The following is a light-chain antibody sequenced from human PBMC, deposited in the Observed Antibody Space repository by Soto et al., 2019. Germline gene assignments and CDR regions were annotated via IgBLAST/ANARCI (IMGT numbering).Light chain of an antibody. V-gene: IGKV3-20*01. CDR1: QSDSSNY. J-gene: IGKJ1*01. CDR2: GAS. CDR3: QQYGSSPWA. Sequence: EIVLTQSPGTLSLSPGERATLSCRASQSDSSNYLAWFQQKPGQAPRLLMYGASNRATGIPDRFSGSGSGTDFTLTVSRLEPEDFAVYYCQQYGSSPWAFGQGTKADIK.